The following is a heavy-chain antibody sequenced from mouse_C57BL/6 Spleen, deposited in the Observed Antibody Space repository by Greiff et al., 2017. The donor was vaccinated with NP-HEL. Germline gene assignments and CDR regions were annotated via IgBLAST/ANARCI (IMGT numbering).Heavy chain of an antibody. J-gene: IGHJ4*01. CDR1: GYTFTSYT. V-gene: IGHV1-4*01. Sequence: VKLQESGADLARPGASVKMSCKASGYTFTSYTMHWVRQRPGQGLEWIGYINPSSGYTKYNQKFKDKATLTADKSTSPAYMQLRSLTSEDSSVYYCARSPSIDLLHVGGYYYAMDYWGQGTSVTVSS. CDR2: INPSSGYT. D-gene: IGHD2-12*01. CDR3: ARSPSIDLLHVGGYYYAMDY.